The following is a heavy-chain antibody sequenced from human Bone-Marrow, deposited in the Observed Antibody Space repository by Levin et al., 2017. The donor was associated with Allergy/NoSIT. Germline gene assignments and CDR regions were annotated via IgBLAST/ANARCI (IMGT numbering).Heavy chain of an antibody. CDR1: RGSISSYY. CDR2: IYYSGST. V-gene: IGHV4-59*01. Sequence: KASETLSLTCTVSRGSISSYYWSWIRQPPGKGLEWIGYIYYSGSTNYNPSLKSRVTISVDTSKNQFSLKLSSVTAADTAVYYCAREMATMHHGAFDIWGQGTMVTVSS. J-gene: IGHJ3*02. CDR3: AREMATMHHGAFDI. D-gene: IGHD5-24*01.